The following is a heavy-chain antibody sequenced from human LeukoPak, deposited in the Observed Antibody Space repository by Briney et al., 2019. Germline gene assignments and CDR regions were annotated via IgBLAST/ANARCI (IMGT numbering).Heavy chain of an antibody. J-gene: IGHJ4*02. CDR2: INHSGST. V-gene: IGHV4-34*01. CDR1: GGSFSGYY. CDR3: ARGRYDSSGYYSYYFDY. Sequence: PSETLSLTCAVYGGSFSGYYWSWIRQPPGKGLEWIGEINHSGSTNYNPSLKSRVTISVDTSKNQFSLKLSSVTAADTAVYYCARGRYDSSGYYSYYFDYWGQGTLVTVSS. D-gene: IGHD3-22*01.